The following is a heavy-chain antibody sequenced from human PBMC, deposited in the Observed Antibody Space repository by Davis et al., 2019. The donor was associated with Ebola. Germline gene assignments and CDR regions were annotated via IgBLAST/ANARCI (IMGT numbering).Heavy chain of an antibody. CDR2: INHSGST. J-gene: IGHJ2*01. Sequence: SETLSLTCAVYGGSFSGYYWSWIRQPPGKGLEWIGEINHSGSTNYNPSLKSRVTISVDTSKNQFSLKLSSVTAADTAVYYCARCIAAARGYWYFDLWGRGTLVTVSS. D-gene: IGHD6-13*01. V-gene: IGHV4-34*01. CDR1: GGSFSGYY. CDR3: ARCIAAARGYWYFDL.